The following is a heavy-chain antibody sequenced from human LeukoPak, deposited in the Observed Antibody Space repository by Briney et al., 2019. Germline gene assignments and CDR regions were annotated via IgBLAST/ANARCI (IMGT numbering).Heavy chain of an antibody. D-gene: IGHD1-26*01. CDR3: ARVSESYHDY. Sequence: GGSLRLSCAASGFTFSSYEMNWVRQAPGKGLEWVSYISSSDGTIYYADSVKGRFTFSSDNAKNSLYLQMNSLRADDTAVYYCARVSESYHDYWGQGTLTTISS. V-gene: IGHV3-48*03. CDR2: ISSSDGTI. J-gene: IGHJ4*02. CDR1: GFTFSSYE.